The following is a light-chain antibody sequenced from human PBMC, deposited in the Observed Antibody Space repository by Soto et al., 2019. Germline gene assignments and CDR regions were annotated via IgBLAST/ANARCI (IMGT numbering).Light chain of an antibody. V-gene: IGKV3-11*01. J-gene: IGKJ1*01. Sequence: ESVLTQSPATLSSFPGDRVTLSCMASQYINTRLAWYQHRPGQAPRLLIYQTSIRAAGIPARFSASGTGTDFTLTISDVQPEDFAVYYCHQRQSWPRTFGQGTKVDIK. CDR1: QYINTR. CDR3: HQRQSWPRT. CDR2: QTS.